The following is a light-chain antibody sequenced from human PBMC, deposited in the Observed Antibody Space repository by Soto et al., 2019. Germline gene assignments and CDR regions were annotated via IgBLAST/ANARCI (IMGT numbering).Light chain of an antibody. CDR2: EVS. CDR1: SSDVGGYNL. CDR3: SSHGGGNNWGV. V-gene: IGLV2-8*01. J-gene: IGLJ3*02. Sequence: QSALTQSPSASGSPGQSVTISCTGTSSDVGGYNLVSWYQQHPGKAPKLMIYEVSKRPSGVPDRFSGSKSGNTASLTVSGLQAEDEADYFCSSHGGGNNWGVFGGGTKLTVL.